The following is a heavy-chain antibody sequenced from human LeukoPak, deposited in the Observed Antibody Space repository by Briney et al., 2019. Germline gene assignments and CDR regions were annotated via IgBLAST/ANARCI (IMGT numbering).Heavy chain of an antibody. V-gene: IGHV3-73*01. CDR3: TRGSGSYEFDY. CDR1: GFTFSGSA. D-gene: IGHD1-26*01. J-gene: IGHJ4*02. CDR2: IRSKANSYAT. Sequence: PGGSLRLSCAASGFTFSGSAMHWVRQASGKGLEWGGRIRSKANSYATAYAASVKGRFTISRDDSKNTAYLQMNSLKTEDTAVYYCTRGSGSYEFDYWGQGTLVTVSS.